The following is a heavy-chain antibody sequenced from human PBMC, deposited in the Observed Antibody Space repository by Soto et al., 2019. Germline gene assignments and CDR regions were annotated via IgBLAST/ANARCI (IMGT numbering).Heavy chain of an antibody. J-gene: IGHJ4*02. D-gene: IGHD4-17*01. V-gene: IGHV4-59*01. CDR1: GVSISSYY. CDR2: IYYSGST. Sequence: PSETLSLTCTVSGVSISSYYWSWIRQPPGKGLEWIGYIYYSGSTNYNPSLKSRVTISVDTSKNQFSLKLSSVTAADTAVYYCARVDGDYVGYFDYWGQGTLVTVSS. CDR3: ARVDGDYVGYFDY.